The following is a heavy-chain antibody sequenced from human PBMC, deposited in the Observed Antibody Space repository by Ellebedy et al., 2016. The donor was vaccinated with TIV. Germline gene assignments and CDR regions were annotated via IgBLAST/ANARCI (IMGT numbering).Heavy chain of an antibody. CDR2: IDPSDSYI. D-gene: IGHD5-18*01. CDR1: GYSFTTYW. V-gene: IGHV5-10-1*01. Sequence: GESLKISCKGSGYSFTTYWISWVRQMPGKGLEWMGRIDPSDSYIKYSPSFQGHVTISVDKSISTAYLPWSSLKASDTAMYYCARHMNTAMTNDHWGQGTLVTVSS. J-gene: IGHJ4*02. CDR3: ARHMNTAMTNDH.